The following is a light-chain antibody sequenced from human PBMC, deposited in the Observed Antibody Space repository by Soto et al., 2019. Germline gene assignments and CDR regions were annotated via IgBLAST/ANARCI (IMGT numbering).Light chain of an antibody. CDR3: SSYTSSSPHVV. CDR1: SSDVGGYNY. J-gene: IGLJ2*01. V-gene: IGLV2-14*01. CDR2: DVS. Sequence: QSALTQPASVSGSPGQSITISCTRTSSDVGGYNYVSWYQQHPGKAPKLMIYDVSNRPSGVSNRFSGSKSDNTASLTISGLQAEDEADYYGSSYTSSSPHVVFGGGTKVTVL.